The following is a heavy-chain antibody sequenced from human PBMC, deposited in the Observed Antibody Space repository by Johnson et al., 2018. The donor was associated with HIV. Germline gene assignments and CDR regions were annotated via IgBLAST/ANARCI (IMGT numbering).Heavy chain of an antibody. CDR1: GFTFDDYG. J-gene: IGHJ3*02. CDR3: TSPDSDWKEAMGAFDI. V-gene: IGHV3-49*04. Sequence: VQLVESGGGVVRPGGSLRLSCAASGFTFDDYGMTWVRQAPGKGLEWVGFIRSKAYDGTIEYAASVKGRFTISRDDSKSIAYLQMNSLKTEDTAVYYCTSPDSDWKEAMGAFDIWGQGTMVTVSS. CDR2: IRSKAYDGTI. D-gene: IGHD1-1*01.